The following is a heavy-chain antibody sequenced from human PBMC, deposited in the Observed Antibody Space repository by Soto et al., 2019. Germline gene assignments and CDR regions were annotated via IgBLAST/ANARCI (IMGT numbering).Heavy chain of an antibody. CDR3: ARDLGIVVVPAAIAGWFAP. V-gene: IGHV1-46*01. CDR1: GYTFTSYY. J-gene: IGHJ5*02. Sequence: QVQLVQSGAEVKKPGASVKVSCKASGYTFTSYYMHWVRQAPGQGLEWMGIINPSGGSTSYAQKFQGRVTMTRDTSTGTVYMERSRLRSEDTAVYYCARDLGIVVVPAAIAGWFAPWGQGTLVTVSS. D-gene: IGHD2-2*03. CDR2: INPSGGST.